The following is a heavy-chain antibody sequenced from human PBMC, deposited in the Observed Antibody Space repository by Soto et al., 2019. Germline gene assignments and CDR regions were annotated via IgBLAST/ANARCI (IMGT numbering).Heavy chain of an antibody. D-gene: IGHD4-17*01. CDR2: ISYDRSNK. J-gene: IGHJ3*02. CDR1: GFTFSSYA. Sequence: AGGSLRLSCAASGFTFSSYAMHGVRQAPGKGLEWVAVISYDRSNKYYADSVKGRFTISRDNSKNTLYLQMNSLRAEDTAVYYCARYPTVTSLDIWGQGTMVTVSS. V-gene: IGHV3-30-3*01. CDR3: ARYPTVTSLDI.